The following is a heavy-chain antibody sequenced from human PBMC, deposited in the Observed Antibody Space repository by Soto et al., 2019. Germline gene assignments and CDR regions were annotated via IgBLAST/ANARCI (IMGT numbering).Heavy chain of an antibody. Sequence: EVQLVESGGGLVQPGGSLRLSCAASGFTSSSYWMHWVRQAPGKGLVWVSRINSDGSSTSYADSVKGRFTISRDNAKNMLYLQMNSLRGEDTAVYYCAREGVGDDIDAFDIWGQGTMVTVSS. CDR1: GFTSSSYW. CDR2: INSDGSST. D-gene: IGHD1-26*01. CDR3: AREGVGDDIDAFDI. J-gene: IGHJ3*02. V-gene: IGHV3-74*01.